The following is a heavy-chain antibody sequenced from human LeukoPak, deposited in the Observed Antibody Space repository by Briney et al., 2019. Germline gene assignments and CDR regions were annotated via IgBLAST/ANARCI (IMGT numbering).Heavy chain of an antibody. CDR3: YILTGYAPYLDY. CDR1: GFTFSSCS. V-gene: IGHV3-23*01. D-gene: IGHD3-9*01. CDR2: IGGTGVST. Sequence: GGSLRLSCAASGFTFSSCSMTWVRQAPGKGLEWVSSIGGTGVSTYYADSVKGRFTISRDNSKNTLYLQMNSLRAEDTAVYYCYILTGYAPYLDYWGQGTLVTVSS. J-gene: IGHJ4*02.